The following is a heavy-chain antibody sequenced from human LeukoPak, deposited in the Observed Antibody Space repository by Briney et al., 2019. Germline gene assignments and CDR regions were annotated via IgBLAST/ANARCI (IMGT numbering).Heavy chain of an antibody. CDR1: NGAVKNYY. Sequence: SETLSLTCSVSNGAVKNYYWAWIRQPPGQGLEWIGNFLYSGTTTYRASLDSRLIISVDNSKNTVSLRLFSVTAADTAVYYCATLVYSGSRYHFDTWGQGTLVTVSS. CDR3: ATLVYSGSRYHFDT. J-gene: IGHJ4*02. CDR2: FLYSGTT. D-gene: IGHD1-26*01. V-gene: IGHV4-59*02.